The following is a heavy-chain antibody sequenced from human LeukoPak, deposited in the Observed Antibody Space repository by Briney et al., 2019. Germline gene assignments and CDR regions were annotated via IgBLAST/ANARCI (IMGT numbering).Heavy chain of an antibody. D-gene: IGHD3-22*01. CDR3: ARATYDSSGPDAFDI. CDR2: IKQDGSEK. Sequence: PGGSLRLSCAASGFTFSSYWMSWVRQAPGKGLEWVANIKQDGSEKYYVDSVKGRFTISRDNAKNSLYLQMNSLRAEDTAVYYCARATYDSSGPDAFDIWGQGTMVTVSS. CDR1: GFTFSSYW. V-gene: IGHV3-7*01. J-gene: IGHJ3*02.